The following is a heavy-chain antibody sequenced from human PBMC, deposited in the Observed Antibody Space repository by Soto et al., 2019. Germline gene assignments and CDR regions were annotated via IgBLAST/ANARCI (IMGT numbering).Heavy chain of an antibody. CDR2: INAGNGNT. D-gene: IGHD2-21*02. CDR1: GYTLTSYA. CDR3: ARSIVVVTAAAY. Sequence: ASVKVSCKASGYTLTSYAMHWVRQAPGQRLEWMGWINAGNGNTKYSQKFQGRVTITRDTSASTAYMELSSLRSEDTAVYYCARSIVVVTAAAYWGQGTLVTVSS. V-gene: IGHV1-3*01. J-gene: IGHJ4*02.